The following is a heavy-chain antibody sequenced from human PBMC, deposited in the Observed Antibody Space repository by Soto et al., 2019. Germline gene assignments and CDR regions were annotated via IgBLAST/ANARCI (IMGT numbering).Heavy chain of an antibody. J-gene: IGHJ4*02. D-gene: IGHD6-19*01. CDR2: IYYSGST. CDR3: ARVWLAFDY. V-gene: IGHV4-59*01. CDR1: GGSISSYY. Sequence: SETLSLTCTVSGGSISSYYWRWIRQPPGKGLEWIGYIYYSGSTNYNPSLKSRVTISVDTSKNQFSLKLSSVTAADTAVYYCARVWLAFDYWGQGTLVTVSS.